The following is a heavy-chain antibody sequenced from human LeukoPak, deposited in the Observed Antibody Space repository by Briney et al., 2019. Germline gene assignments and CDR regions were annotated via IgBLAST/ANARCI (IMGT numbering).Heavy chain of an antibody. CDR3: ARSIAVAGTLDY. Sequence: ASVKVSCKASGYTFTNYNMHWVRQAPGQGLEWMGGIIPIFGTANYAQKFQGRVTITADESTSTAYMELSSLRSEDTAVYYCARSIAVAGTLDYWGQGTLVTVSS. V-gene: IGHV1-69*13. D-gene: IGHD6-19*01. CDR2: IIPIFGTA. CDR1: GYTFTNYN. J-gene: IGHJ4*02.